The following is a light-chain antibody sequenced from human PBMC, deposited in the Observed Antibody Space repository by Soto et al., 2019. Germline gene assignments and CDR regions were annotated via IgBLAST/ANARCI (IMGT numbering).Light chain of an antibody. CDR2: EVT. V-gene: IGLV2-8*01. CDR3: SSYAASNNFYFV. CDR1: TSDLGGYNY. Sequence: QSALTQPPPASGSPGQPFTISCTEPTSDLGGYNYVSWYQQYPGRAPKLMIYEVTKRPSGVPDRFSGSKSGNTASLTVSGLQAEDEADYYCSSYAASNNFYFVFGGGTKLTVL. J-gene: IGLJ3*02.